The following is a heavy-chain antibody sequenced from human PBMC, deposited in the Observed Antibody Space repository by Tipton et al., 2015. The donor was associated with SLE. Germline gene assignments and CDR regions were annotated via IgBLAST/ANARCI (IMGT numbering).Heavy chain of an antibody. J-gene: IGHJ4*02. CDR3: AKDASNFVGYLDY. CDR2: VSSDSGHI. Sequence: SLRLSCAASGFTFSSFAMHWVRQAPGKGLEWVSSVSSDSGHIGYADSVKGRFSISRDNAKNSLYLQLNSLRPEDSALYYCAKDASNFVGYLDYWGQGTLVTVSS. D-gene: IGHD1-1*01. V-gene: IGHV3-9*01. CDR1: GFTFSSFA.